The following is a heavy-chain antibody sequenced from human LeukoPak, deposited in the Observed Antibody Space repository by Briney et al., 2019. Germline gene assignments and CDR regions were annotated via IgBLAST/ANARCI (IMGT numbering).Heavy chain of an antibody. D-gene: IGHD3-10*01. V-gene: IGHV3-21*04. CDR1: GFTFSSYS. CDR2: ISSSISYI. CDR3: ARVYYGSGSLHYYYYYMDV. Sequence: PGGSLRLSCAASGFTFSSYSMNWVRQAPGKGLEWVSSISSSISYIYYADSVKGRFTISRDNSKNTLYLQMNSLRAEDTAVYYCARVYYGSGSLHYYYYYMDVWGKGTTVTISS. J-gene: IGHJ6*03.